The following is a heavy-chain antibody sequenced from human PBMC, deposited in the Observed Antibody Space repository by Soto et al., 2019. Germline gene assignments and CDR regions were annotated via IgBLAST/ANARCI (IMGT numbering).Heavy chain of an antibody. CDR2: IYPGDSDT. V-gene: IGHV5-51*01. CDR1: GYSFTSYW. Sequence: GESLQISCKGSGYSFTSYWIGCVRQMPGKGLEWIGIIYPGDSDTRYSPSFQGQVTISADKSISTAYLQWRSLKASDTAMYYCARSRYNWNYRIGYYYYYGMEVWGKGTKVTVSS. D-gene: IGHD1-7*01. CDR3: ARSRYNWNYRIGYYYYYGMEV. J-gene: IGHJ6*04.